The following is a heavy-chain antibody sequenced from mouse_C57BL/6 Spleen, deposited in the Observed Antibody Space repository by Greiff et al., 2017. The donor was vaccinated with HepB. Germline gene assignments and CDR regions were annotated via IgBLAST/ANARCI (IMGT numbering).Heavy chain of an antibody. J-gene: IGHJ2*01. CDR3: ARWITTVVAEGYFDY. D-gene: IGHD1-1*01. V-gene: IGHV1-81*01. CDR2: IYPRSGNT. Sequence: QVQLQQSGAELARPGASVKLSCKASGYTFTSYGISWVKQRTGQGLEWIGEIYPRSGNTYYNEKFKGKATLTADKSSSTAYMELRSLTSEDSAVYFCARWITTVVAEGYFDYWGQGTTLTVSS. CDR1: GYTFTSYG.